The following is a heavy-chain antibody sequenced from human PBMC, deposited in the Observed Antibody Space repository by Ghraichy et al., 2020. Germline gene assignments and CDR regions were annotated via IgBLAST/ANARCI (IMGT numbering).Heavy chain of an antibody. CDR2: IIPIFGTA. CDR3: ARESRMGYYDSSGINWFDP. J-gene: IGHJ5*02. V-gene: IGHV1-69*13. Sequence: SVKVSCKASGGTFSSYAISWVRQAPGQGLEWMGGIIPIFGTANYAQKFQGRVTITADESTSTAYMELSSLRSEDTAVYYCARESRMGYYDSSGINWFDPWGQGTLVTVSS. D-gene: IGHD3-22*01. CDR1: GGTFSSYA.